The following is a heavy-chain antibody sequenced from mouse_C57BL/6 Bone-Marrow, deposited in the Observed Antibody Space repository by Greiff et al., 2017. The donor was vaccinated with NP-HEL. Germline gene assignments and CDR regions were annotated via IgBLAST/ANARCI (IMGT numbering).Heavy chain of an antibody. CDR2: IDPSDSYT. CDR1: GYTFTSYW. V-gene: IGHV1-59*01. J-gene: IGHJ4*01. Sequence: QVQLQQPGAELVRPGTSVKLSCKASGYTFTSYWMHWVKQRPGQGLEWIGVIDPSDSYTNYNQKFKGKATLTVDTSSSTAYMQLSSLTSEDSAVYYCARNGGNARAMDYWGQGTSVTVSS. CDR3: ARNGGNARAMDY. D-gene: IGHD3-3*01.